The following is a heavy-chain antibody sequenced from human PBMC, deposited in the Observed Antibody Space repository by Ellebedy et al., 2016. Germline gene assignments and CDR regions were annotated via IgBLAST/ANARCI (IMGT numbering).Heavy chain of an antibody. V-gene: IGHV4-4*07. J-gene: IGHJ6*03. D-gene: IGHD3-3*01. Sequence: SETLSLXXTVSGGSISDYYWSWIRQPAGKGLEWIGRIYTSGSTNYNPSLKSRVTMSVDTSKNQFSLKLSSVTAADTAVYYCARDRSGDFWSGQTYYYYMDVWGKGTTVTVSS. CDR3: ARDRSGDFWSGQTYYYYMDV. CDR1: GGSISDYY. CDR2: IYTSGST.